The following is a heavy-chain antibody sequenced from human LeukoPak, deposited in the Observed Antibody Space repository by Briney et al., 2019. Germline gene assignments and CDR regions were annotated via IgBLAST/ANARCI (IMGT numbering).Heavy chain of an antibody. V-gene: IGHV5-51*01. D-gene: IGHD6-6*01. J-gene: IGHJ4*02. Sequence: GESLMISCKGSGYSFSSYWIGWVRQMPGKGLEWMGIIYPGDSEIRYSPSFQGQVTISADESTNTAYLQWSSLKASDTAMYCARHTRYSSSSRVFEYWGQGTLVTVSS. CDR3: ARHTRYSSSSRVFEY. CDR1: GYSFSSYW. CDR2: IYPGDSEI.